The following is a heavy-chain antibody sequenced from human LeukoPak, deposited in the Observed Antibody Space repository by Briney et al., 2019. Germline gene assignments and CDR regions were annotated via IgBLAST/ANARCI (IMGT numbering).Heavy chain of an antibody. CDR1: GFTFSDYY. CDR2: ISSSGSTI. J-gene: IGHJ4*02. Sequence: QAGGSLRLSCAASGFTFSDYYMSWIRQAPGKGLEWVSYISSSGSTIYYADSVKGRFTISRDNAKNSLYLQMNSLRAEDTAVYYCASPGNGATTTPLDYWGQGTLVTVSS. V-gene: IGHV3-11*01. CDR3: ASPGNGATTTPLDY. D-gene: IGHD1-26*01.